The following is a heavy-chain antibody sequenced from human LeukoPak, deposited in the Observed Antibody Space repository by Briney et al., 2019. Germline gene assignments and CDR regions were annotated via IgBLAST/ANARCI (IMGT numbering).Heavy chain of an antibody. J-gene: IGHJ4*02. CDR3: ARDKVTY. CDR1: GFTFSSCG. Sequence: GGSLRLSCAASGFTFSSCGMRWVRQAPGKGLEWVAVIWNDGSYKYYADSVKGRFTISRDNSKNTLYLEMNSLRAEDTAVYYCARDKVTYWGRGTLVTVSS. CDR2: IWNDGSYK. V-gene: IGHV3-33*01.